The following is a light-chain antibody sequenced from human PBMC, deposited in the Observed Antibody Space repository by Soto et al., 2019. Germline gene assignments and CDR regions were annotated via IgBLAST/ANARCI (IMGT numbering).Light chain of an antibody. J-gene: IGLJ7*01. Sequence: QTVVTQSSSASASLGSSVKLTCTLSSGHSSYIIAWHQQQPGKAPRYLMKLEGSGNYNKGSGVPDRFSGSSSGADRYLSISNLQSEDEADYYCETWDSNTRVFGGGTQLTVL. V-gene: IGLV4-60*03. CDR2: LEGSGNY. CDR1: SGHSSYI. CDR3: ETWDSNTRV.